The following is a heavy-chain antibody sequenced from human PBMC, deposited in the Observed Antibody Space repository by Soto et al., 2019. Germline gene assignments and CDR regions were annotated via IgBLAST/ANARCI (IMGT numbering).Heavy chain of an antibody. CDR2: IYPGDSDT. CDR3: ARQGGGYSGYDAVDI. V-gene: IGHV5-51*01. CDR1: GYSFTSYW. D-gene: IGHD5-12*01. Sequence: GESLKISCKGSGYSFTSYWIGWVRQMPGKGLEWMGIIYPGDSDTRYSPSFQGEVTISADKSISTAYLQWSSMKASDTAMDCCARQGGGYSGYDAVDIWGQGTMVTVSS. J-gene: IGHJ3*02.